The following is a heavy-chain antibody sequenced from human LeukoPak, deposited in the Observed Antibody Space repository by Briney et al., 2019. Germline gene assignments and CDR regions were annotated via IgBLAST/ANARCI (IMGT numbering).Heavy chain of an antibody. V-gene: IGHV3-30*03. D-gene: IGHD5/OR15-5a*01. Sequence: GRSLRLSCAASGFTFSSYGMHWVRQAPGKGLEWVAVMSYDRSKEYYADSVKGRFTISRDNSKNTLYLQMNSLRVEDTAVYYCLVWKHVFDRWGQGTLVTVSS. J-gene: IGHJ5*02. CDR3: LVWKHVFDR. CDR1: GFTFSSYG. CDR2: MSYDRSKE.